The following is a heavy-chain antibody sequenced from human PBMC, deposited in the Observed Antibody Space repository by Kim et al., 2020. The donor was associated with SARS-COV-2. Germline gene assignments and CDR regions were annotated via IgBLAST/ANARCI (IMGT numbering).Heavy chain of an antibody. J-gene: IGHJ5*02. Sequence: ASVKVSCKASGYTFTGYYMHWVRQAPGQGLEWMGRINPNSGGTNYAQKFQGRVTMTRDTSISTAYMELSRLRSDDTAVYYCARVGLGSDWFDPWGQGTLVTVSS. CDR1: GYTFTGYY. D-gene: IGHD7-27*01. V-gene: IGHV1-2*06. CDR2: INPNSGGT. CDR3: ARVGLGSDWFDP.